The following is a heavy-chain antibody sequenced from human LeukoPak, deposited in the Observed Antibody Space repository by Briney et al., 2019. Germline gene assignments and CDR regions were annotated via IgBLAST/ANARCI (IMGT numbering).Heavy chain of an antibody. Sequence: VSSVTVSCKASGYAFPKYEINWVRQAPGRGLEWMGWMNPNRCNKDSPQNFQDRITLTTDTSLITAYLELNSLRSDDTAVYLCARAPPMVAGVIFYYGMDVWGQGTTVTVSS. CDR3: ARAPPMVAGVIFYYGMDV. D-gene: IGHD3-10*01. CDR1: GYAFPKYE. V-gene: IGHV1-8*01. J-gene: IGHJ6*02. CDR2: MNPNRCNK.